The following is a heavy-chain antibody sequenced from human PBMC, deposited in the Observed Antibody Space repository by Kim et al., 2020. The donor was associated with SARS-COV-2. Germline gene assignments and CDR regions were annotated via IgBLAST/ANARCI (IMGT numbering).Heavy chain of an antibody. Sequence: GESLKISCKGSGSSFTYYWISWVRQMPGKALEWMGRIDPSDSYTNYSPSFQGHVTISVDKSITTAYLQWSSLKASDTAMYYCVRRSPGIAAAGAEYWGQGTLVTVSS. CDR1: GSSFTYYW. J-gene: IGHJ4*02. CDR2: IDPSDSYT. V-gene: IGHV5-10-1*01. CDR3: VRRSPGIAAAGAEY. D-gene: IGHD6-13*01.